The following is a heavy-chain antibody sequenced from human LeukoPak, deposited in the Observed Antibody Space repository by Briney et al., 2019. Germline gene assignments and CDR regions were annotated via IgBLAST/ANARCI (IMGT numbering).Heavy chain of an antibody. CDR1: GFTFSNYE. CDR2: ISSSSSTI. J-gene: IGHJ4*02. D-gene: IGHD4-17*01. Sequence: GGSLRLSCAAFGFTFSNYEMNWVRQAPGKGLEWVSYISSSSSTIYYADSVKGRFTISRDNAKNSLYLQMNSLRAEDTAVYYCARRTVTIDYWGQGTLVTVSS. CDR3: ARRTVTIDY. V-gene: IGHV3-48*01.